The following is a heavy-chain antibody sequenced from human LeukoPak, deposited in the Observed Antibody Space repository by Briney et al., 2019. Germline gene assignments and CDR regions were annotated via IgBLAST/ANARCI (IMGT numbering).Heavy chain of an antibody. CDR3: AKAPPGIAVAGLDY. J-gene: IGHJ4*02. V-gene: IGHV3-21*01. CDR1: GFIYSHYG. Sequence: GGSLRLSCVASGFIYSHYGMNWVRQAPGKGLEWVSSISSLSNYIYYADSVKGRFTISRDNSKNTLYLQMNSLRAEDTAVYYCAKAPPGIAVAGLDYWGQGTLVTVSS. D-gene: IGHD6-19*01. CDR2: ISSLSNYI.